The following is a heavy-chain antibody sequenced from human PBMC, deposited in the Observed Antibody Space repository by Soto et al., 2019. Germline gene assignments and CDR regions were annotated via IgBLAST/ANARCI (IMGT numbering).Heavy chain of an antibody. CDR2: IQRGGGT. V-gene: IGHV3-66*01. CDR3: ARDDVHFSCGRCYRVPMDV. Sequence: PGGSLRLSCAGSGFTVSNNYMSWVRQAPGKGLEWVSLIQRGGGTFYADSVKGRFSISRDNSKNTVYLQMNSLRAEDTAQYYCARDDVHFSCGRCYRVPMDVCGKGTSDPGSS. D-gene: IGHD2-15*01. CDR1: GFTVSNNY. J-gene: IGHJ6*03.